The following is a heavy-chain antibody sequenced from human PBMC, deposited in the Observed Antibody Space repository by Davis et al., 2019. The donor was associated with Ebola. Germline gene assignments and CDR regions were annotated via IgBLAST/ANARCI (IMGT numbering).Heavy chain of an antibody. V-gene: IGHV4-30-4*01. Sequence: MPSETLSLTCTVSGGSISSGDYYWSWIRQPPGKGLEWIGYIYYSGSTYYNPSLKSRVTISVDTSKNQFSLKLSSVTAADTAVYYCARVKSPRLSGVVIPTYFDYWGQGTLVTVSS. D-gene: IGHD3-3*01. CDR3: ARVKSPRLSGVVIPTYFDY. CDR1: GGSISSGDYY. CDR2: IYYSGST. J-gene: IGHJ4*02.